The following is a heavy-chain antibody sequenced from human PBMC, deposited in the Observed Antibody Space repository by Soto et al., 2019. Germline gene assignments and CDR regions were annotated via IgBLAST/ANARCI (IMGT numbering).Heavy chain of an antibody. CDR1: GGPFSGYY. CDR2: INHSGST. V-gene: IGHV4-34*01. CDR3: ARGRDVLRFLEWLLARFDY. D-gene: IGHD3-3*01. Sequence: SETLSLTCALYGGPFSGYYWSWIRQPPGKGLEWIGEINHSGSTNYNPSLKSRVTISVDTSKNQFSLKLSSVTAADTAVYYCARGRDVLRFLEWLLARFDYWGQGTLVTVSS. J-gene: IGHJ4*02.